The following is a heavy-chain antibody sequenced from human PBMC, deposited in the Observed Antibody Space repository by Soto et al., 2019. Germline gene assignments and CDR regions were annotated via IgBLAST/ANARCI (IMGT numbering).Heavy chain of an antibody. Sequence: QVQLVQSGAEVKKPGASVKVSCKASGYTFTSYDINWVRQATGQGLEWMGWMNPNSGNTGYAQKFQGRVTMTRNTSLSTAYKELSSLRSEDTAVYYCARVPRAVAGSDYWGQGTLVTVSS. CDR3: ARVPRAVAGSDY. CDR2: MNPNSGNT. CDR1: GYTFTSYD. D-gene: IGHD6-19*01. J-gene: IGHJ4*02. V-gene: IGHV1-8*01.